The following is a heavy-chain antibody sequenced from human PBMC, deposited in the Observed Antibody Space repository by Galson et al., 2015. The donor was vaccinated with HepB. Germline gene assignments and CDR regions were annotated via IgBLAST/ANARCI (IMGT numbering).Heavy chain of an antibody. V-gene: IGHV2-5*02. D-gene: IGHD3-3*01. CDR2: IYWDDGK. J-gene: IGHJ4*02. Sequence: PALVKPTQTLTLTCTFSGFSLSTSGVGVGWIRQPPGKALEWLALIYWDDGKRYSPSLKSRLTITKDTSKNQVVLTMTNMDPVDTATYYCAHMAPQGYDFWSGYYMKSEENFDYWGQGTLVTVSS. CDR3: AHMAPQGYDFWSGYYMKSEENFDY. CDR1: GFSLSTSGVG.